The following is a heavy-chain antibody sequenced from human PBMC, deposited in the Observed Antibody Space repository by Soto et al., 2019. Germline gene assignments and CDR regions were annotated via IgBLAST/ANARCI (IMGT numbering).Heavy chain of an antibody. D-gene: IGHD1-7*01. CDR2: IDWDSGSV. V-gene: IGHV3-9*01. CDR3: VRDIGAGTANPHFDY. J-gene: IGHJ4*02. Sequence: GGSLRLSCAVSGFTFDDYAMHWVRLVQGKGLEWVPGIDWDSGSVDYADSVKGRFTVSRDNAKNSLYLHMNSLRAEDTALYYCVRDIGAGTANPHFDYWGQGTLVTVSS. CDR1: GFTFDDYA.